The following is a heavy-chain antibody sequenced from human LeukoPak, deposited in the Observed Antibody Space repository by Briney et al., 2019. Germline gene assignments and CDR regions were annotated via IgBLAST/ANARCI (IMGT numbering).Heavy chain of an antibody. CDR2: IKRDGSEK. V-gene: IGHV3-7*03. D-gene: IGHD6-13*01. Sequence: PGGSLRLSCAASGFTFSNYWMTWVRQAPGKGMEWVANIKRDGSEKYYVDSVKGRFTIPRDNAQNSLYLQMNSLRADDTAVYYCASDCPNCRSWLGCAWGQGTTVIVCS. J-gene: IGHJ6*02. CDR1: GFTFSNYW. CDR3: ASDCPNCRSWLGCA.